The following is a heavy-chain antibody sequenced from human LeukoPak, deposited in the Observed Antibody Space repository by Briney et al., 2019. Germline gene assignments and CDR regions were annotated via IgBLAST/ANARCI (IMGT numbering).Heavy chain of an antibody. D-gene: IGHD1-26*01. V-gene: IGHV3-15*01. J-gene: IGHJ4*02. CDR1: GFTFSNYW. Sequence: GGSLRLSCAASGFTFSNYWMSWVRQAPGKGLEWVVRIKAKAHGGTIEYAAPVKGRFTISRDDSKNTLYLQMNSLKTEDTAVYYCTTDGVGVEGATYDNWGQGTLVSVSS. CDR2: IKAKAHGGTI. CDR3: TTDGVGVEGATYDN.